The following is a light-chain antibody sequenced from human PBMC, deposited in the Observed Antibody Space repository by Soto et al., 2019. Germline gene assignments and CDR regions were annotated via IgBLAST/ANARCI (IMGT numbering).Light chain of an antibody. CDR3: QHRHSHPYT. CDR1: QGISNY. CDR2: AAS. Sequence: DIQLTQSPSFLSASVGDTFTITCRASQGISNYLAWYQQKPGKAPELMIYAASTLQSGVPSRFSGSGSGTEFTLTISSLQPEDFATYYCQHRHSHPYTFGQGTKLEIK. J-gene: IGKJ2*01. V-gene: IGKV1-9*01.